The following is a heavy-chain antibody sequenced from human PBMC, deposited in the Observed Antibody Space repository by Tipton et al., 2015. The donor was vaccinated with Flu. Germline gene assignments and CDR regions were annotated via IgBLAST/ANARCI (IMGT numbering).Heavy chain of an antibody. D-gene: IGHD6-19*01. CDR2: IYHSGST. Sequence: TLSLTCAVSGYSISSGYYWGWIRQPPGKGLEWIGSIYHSGSTYYNPSLKSRATISVDTSKNQFSLKLSSVTAADTAVYYCARVLVAGTGPLFDYWGQGTLVTVSS. J-gene: IGHJ4*02. V-gene: IGHV4-38-2*01. CDR3: ARVLVAGTGPLFDY. CDR1: GYSISSGYY.